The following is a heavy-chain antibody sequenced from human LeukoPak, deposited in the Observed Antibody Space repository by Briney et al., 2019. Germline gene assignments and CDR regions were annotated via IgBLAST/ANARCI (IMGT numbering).Heavy chain of an antibody. CDR1: GGSFTSGNYY. Sequence: SEXLSLTCTVSGGSFTSGNYYWNWHRQPDGKGREWIGSIYNNGGDSKNHSRKSRVTISIDETKNQFTLKLSSVTAADAAVYYCAREPPGYWGQGILVTVSS. CDR2: IYNNGGD. V-gene: IGHV4-61*02. CDR3: AREPPGY. J-gene: IGHJ4*02.